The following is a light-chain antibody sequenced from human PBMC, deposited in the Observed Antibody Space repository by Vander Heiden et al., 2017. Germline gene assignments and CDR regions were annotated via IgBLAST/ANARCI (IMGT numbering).Light chain of an antibody. V-gene: IGKV3-15*01. Sequence: EIVMTQSPATLSVSPGERATLSCRASQSVSSNLAWYQQKPGQAPRLLIYGASTRATGIPARFSGSGSGTEFTLTISSLQSEDFAVYYCQQYNNWPPPFGQGTKVXIK. CDR2: GAS. J-gene: IGKJ1*01. CDR3: QQYNNWPPP. CDR1: QSVSSN.